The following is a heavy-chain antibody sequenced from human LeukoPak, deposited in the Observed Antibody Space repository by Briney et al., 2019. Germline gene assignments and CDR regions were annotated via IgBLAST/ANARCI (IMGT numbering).Heavy chain of an antibody. J-gene: IGHJ5*02. CDR3: ARATPSIAAAGLFDP. CDR1: GGSISSGDYY. V-gene: IGHV4-30-4*08. D-gene: IGHD6-13*01. CDR2: IYYSGST. Sequence: SQTLSLTCTVSGGSISSGDYYWSWIRQPPGKGLEWIGYIYYSGSTYYNPSLKSRVTISVDTSKNQFSLKLSSVTAADTAVYYCARATPSIAAAGLFDPWGQGTLVTVSS.